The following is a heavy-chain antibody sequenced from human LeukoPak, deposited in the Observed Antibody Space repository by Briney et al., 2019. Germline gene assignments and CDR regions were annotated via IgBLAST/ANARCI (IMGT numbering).Heavy chain of an antibody. D-gene: IGHD3-9*01. CDR1: GGSISSYY. Sequence: SETLSLTCTVSGGSISSYYWSWIRQPPGKGLEWIGYIYYSGSTTYNPSLKSRVTISVDTSKNQFSLKLSSVTAADTAVYYCARLVLRYQLPGWFDPWGQGTLVTVSS. J-gene: IGHJ5*02. V-gene: IGHV4-59*08. CDR3: ARLVLRYQLPGWFDP. CDR2: IYYSGST.